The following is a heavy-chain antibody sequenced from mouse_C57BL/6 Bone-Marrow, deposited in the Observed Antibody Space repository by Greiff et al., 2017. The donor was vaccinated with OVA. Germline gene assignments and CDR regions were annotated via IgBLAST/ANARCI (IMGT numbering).Heavy chain of an antibody. J-gene: IGHJ1*03. V-gene: IGHV1-53*01. Sequence: VQLQQPGTELVKPGASVKLSCKASGYTFTSYWMHWVKQRPVQGLEWIGNINPSNGGTNYNEKFKSKATLTVDKSSSTAYMQLSSLTSEDSAVYYCARDGSSYEYFDVWGTGTTVTVSS. CDR1: GYTFTSYW. D-gene: IGHD1-1*01. CDR2: INPSNGGT. CDR3: ARDGSSYEYFDV.